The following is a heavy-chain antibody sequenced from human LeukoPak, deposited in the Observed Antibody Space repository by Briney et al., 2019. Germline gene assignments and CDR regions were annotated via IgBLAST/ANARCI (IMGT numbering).Heavy chain of an antibody. CDR3: ARSPVGFRDEWGLLPNNIDY. Sequence: ASVKVSCKVSGYTLTELSMHWVRQAPGKGLEWMGGFDPEDGETIYAQKFQGRVTMTEDTSTVTAYMELSSLRSEDTAVYYCARSPVGFRDEWGLLPNNIDYWGQGTLVTVSS. V-gene: IGHV1-24*01. D-gene: IGHD1-26*01. CDR1: GYTLTELS. J-gene: IGHJ4*02. CDR2: FDPEDGET.